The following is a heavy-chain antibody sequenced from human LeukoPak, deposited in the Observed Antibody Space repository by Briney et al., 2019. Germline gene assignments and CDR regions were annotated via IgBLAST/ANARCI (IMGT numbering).Heavy chain of an antibody. V-gene: IGHV3-48*03. CDR3: ARELRSSYYDILTGAYSLGYYYYMDV. CDR1: GFTFSSYE. CDR2: ISSSGSTI. D-gene: IGHD3-9*01. Sequence: GGSLRLSCAASGFTFSSYEMNWVRQAPGKGLEWVSYISSSGSTIYYADSVKGRFTISRDNAKNSLYLQMNSLRAEDTAVYYCARELRSSYYDILTGAYSLGYYYYMDVWGKGTTVTISS. J-gene: IGHJ6*03.